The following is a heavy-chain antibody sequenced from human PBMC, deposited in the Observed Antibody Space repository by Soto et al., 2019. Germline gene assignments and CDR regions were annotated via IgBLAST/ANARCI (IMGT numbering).Heavy chain of an antibody. V-gene: IGHV4-39*01. Sequence: TLSLTCTVSDGSISSSSYYWGWIRQPPGKGLEWIGSIYYSGSTYYNPSLKSRVTISVDTSKNQFSLKLSSVTAADTAVYYCARRELVGYYYYGMDVWGQGTTVTVSS. J-gene: IGHJ6*02. CDR3: ARRELVGYYYYGMDV. CDR1: DGSISSSSYY. CDR2: IYYSGST. D-gene: IGHD6-13*01.